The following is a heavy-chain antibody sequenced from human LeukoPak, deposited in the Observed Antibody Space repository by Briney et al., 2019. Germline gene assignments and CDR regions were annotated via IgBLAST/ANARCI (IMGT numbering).Heavy chain of an antibody. Sequence: PGGSLRLSCAASGFTFSSYWMSWVRQAPGKGLEWVANIKQDGSEKYYVDSVKGRFTISRDNAKNSLYLQMNSLRAEDTAVYYCARDAGVVVPAAVRHPTINAFDIWGQGTMVTVSS. CDR2: IKQDGSEK. CDR3: ARDAGVVVPAAVRHPTINAFDI. V-gene: IGHV3-7*01. CDR1: GFTFSSYW. D-gene: IGHD2-2*01. J-gene: IGHJ3*02.